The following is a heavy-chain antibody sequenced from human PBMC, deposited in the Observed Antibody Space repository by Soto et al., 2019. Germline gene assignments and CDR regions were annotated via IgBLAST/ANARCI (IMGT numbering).Heavy chain of an antibody. CDR2: INPNSGGT. V-gene: IGHV1-2*02. Sequence: ASVKVSCKASGYTFTGYYMHWVRQARGQGLEWMGWINPNSGGTNYAQKFQGRVTMTRDTSISTAYMELSRLRSDDPAVYYCARARYYDSSGYYHEPWYYFDYWGQGTLVTVS. J-gene: IGHJ4*02. CDR3: ARARYYDSSGYYHEPWYYFDY. CDR1: GYTFTGYY. D-gene: IGHD3-22*01.